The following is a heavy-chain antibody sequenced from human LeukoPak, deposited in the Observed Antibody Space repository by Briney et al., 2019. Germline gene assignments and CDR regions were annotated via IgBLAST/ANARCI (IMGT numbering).Heavy chain of an antibody. Sequence: KPGGSLRLSCAASGFTFGSYAMTWVRQAPGKGLEWVSTITGNDGGTYYADSVKGRFTISRDNSKNTLYLQMNSLRAEDTALYYCARWRWLQSEFDYWGQGTLVTVSS. CDR1: GFTFGSYA. CDR3: ARWRWLQSEFDY. CDR2: ITGNDGGT. J-gene: IGHJ4*02. D-gene: IGHD5-24*01. V-gene: IGHV3-23*01.